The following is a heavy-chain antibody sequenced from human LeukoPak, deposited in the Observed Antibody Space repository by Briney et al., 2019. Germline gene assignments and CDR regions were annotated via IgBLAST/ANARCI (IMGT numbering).Heavy chain of an antibody. Sequence: SETLSLTCSVSGGSISSGDYYWSWIRQPPGKGLEWIGYIYNSGSTFHYNPSLKSRVTISVDTSKNQFSLRLSSVTAADTAVYYXASTNCSSARCYGANWFXPWGXGTXVT. V-gene: IGHV4-30-4*08. CDR3: ASTNCSSARCYGANWFXP. CDR2: IYNSGST. CDR1: GGSISSGDYY. D-gene: IGHD2-2*01. J-gene: IGHJ5*02.